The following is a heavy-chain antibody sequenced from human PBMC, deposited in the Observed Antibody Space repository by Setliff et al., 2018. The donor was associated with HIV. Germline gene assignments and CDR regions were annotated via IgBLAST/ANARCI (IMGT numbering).Heavy chain of an antibody. CDR3: ATSPAGEILGSRPFYFDY. Sequence: SETLSLTCTVSGDSINSGNYYWSWIRQHPGKGLEWIGYIYYSGSTYYSPSLKSRVTISEDTSKNQFSLKMRSVTAADTAVNYCATSPAGEILGSRPFYFDYWGQGTLVTVSS. J-gene: IGHJ4*02. CDR2: IYYSGST. V-gene: IGHV4-31*03. D-gene: IGHD3-10*01. CDR1: GDSINSGNYY.